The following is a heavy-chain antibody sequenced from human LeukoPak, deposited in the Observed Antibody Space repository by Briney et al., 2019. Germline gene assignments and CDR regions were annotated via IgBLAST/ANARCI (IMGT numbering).Heavy chain of an antibody. Sequence: SETLSLTCAVYGGSFSGYYWSWIRQPPGKGLEWIGEINHSGSTNYNPSLKSRVTMSVDTSKNQFSLKLSSVTAADTAVYYCARGDYGAIPYYYYYYGMDVWGQGTTVTVSS. D-gene: IGHD4-17*01. CDR3: ARGDYGAIPYYYYYYGMDV. CDR2: INHSGST. J-gene: IGHJ6*02. V-gene: IGHV4-34*01. CDR1: GGSFSGYY.